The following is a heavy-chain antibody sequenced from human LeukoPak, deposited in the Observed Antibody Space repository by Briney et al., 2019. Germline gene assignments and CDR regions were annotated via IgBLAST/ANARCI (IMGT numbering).Heavy chain of an antibody. D-gene: IGHD2-15*01. Sequence: PSETLSLTCAVSGGSFSGYYWTWIRQAPGKGLEWIGEIHHTGSTSFNPSLKTRISISVDTSKGQFSLNLTSLTAADTAVYYCARRYTLVGMIDFWGQGALVTVSS. CDR3: ARRYTLVGMIDF. J-gene: IGHJ4*02. CDR1: GGSFSGYY. CDR2: IHHTGST. V-gene: IGHV4-34*01.